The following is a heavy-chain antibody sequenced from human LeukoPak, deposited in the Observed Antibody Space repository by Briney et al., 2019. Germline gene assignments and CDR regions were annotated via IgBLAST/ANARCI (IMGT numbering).Heavy chain of an antibody. CDR3: VRGSSGTAVRGVSWAWFDP. CDR1: GFTFSSFG. Sequence: GGSLRLSCAASGFTFSSFGMHWVRQAPGKGLEWVAVIWYDASNKYYVDSVKGRFTISRDNSKNTLYLHMNSLRDDDMAVYYCVRGSSGTAVRGVSWAWFDPWGQGTLVTVSS. CDR2: IWYDASNK. D-gene: IGHD3-10*01. V-gene: IGHV3-33*01. J-gene: IGHJ5*02.